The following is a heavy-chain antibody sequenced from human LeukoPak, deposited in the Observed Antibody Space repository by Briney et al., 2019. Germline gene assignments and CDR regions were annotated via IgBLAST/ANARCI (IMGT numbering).Heavy chain of an antibody. D-gene: IGHD2-15*01. J-gene: IGHJ4*02. V-gene: IGHV4-4*02. CDR3: AGRLVCSGGRFDY. CDR1: GGAISSTNC. CDR2: IYHSGST. Sequence: SETLSLTCAVSGGAISSTNCWNWVRQPPGKGLEWIGEIYHSGSTNYNPSLKSRVTISEDKSKNQFSLRLSSVSAADTAVYYCAGRLVCSGGRFDYWGQGTLVTVSS.